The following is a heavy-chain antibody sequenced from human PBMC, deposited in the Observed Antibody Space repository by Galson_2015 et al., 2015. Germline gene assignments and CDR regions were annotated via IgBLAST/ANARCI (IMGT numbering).Heavy chain of an antibody. Sequence: SLRLSCAASGFTFSSYWMNWVRQAPGKGLEWVANIKQDGSEKNYVDSVKGRFTISRDNAKNSLYLQLNSLRVEDTAVYYCAKSRLGINDCWGQGTQVTVSS. V-gene: IGHV3-7*01. D-gene: IGHD7-27*01. CDR2: IKQDGSEK. CDR1: GFTFSSYW. CDR3: AKSRLGINDC. J-gene: IGHJ4*02.